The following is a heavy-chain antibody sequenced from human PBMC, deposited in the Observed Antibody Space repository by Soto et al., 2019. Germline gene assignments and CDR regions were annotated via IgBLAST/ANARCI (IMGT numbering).Heavy chain of an antibody. V-gene: IGHV1-2*02. CDR2: INPKSDDT. J-gene: IGHJ5*02. Sequence: GASVKVSCKSSGYPFSDNQIHWLRRAPGQGLEWMGRINPKSDDTNYAQKFQGRVTMTRDTSIDTAYLELTGLTSDDTATYYCARKHSLDYIRWGLDPWGQGTRVTVSS. CDR1: GYPFSDNQ. CDR3: ARKHSLDYIRWGLDP. D-gene: IGHD4-4*01.